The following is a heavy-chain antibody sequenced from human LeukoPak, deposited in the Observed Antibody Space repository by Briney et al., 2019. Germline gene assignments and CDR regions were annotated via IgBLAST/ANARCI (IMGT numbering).Heavy chain of an antibody. CDR2: ISAYNGNT. CDR3: ARVERSGELSLVFDY. V-gene: IGHV1-18*01. Sequence: GASVKVSCKASGYTFTSYGISWVRQAPGQGLEWMGWISAYNGNTNYAQKLQGRVTMTTDTSTSTAYMELRSLRSDDTAVYYCARVERSGELSLVFDYWGQGTLVTVSS. CDR1: GYTFTSYG. D-gene: IGHD3-16*02. J-gene: IGHJ4*02.